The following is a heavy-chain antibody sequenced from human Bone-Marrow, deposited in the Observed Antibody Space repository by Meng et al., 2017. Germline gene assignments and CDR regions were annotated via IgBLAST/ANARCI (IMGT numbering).Heavy chain of an antibody. J-gene: IGHJ4*02. CDR1: GFPLSGSGMR. Sequence: SGPTLVKPTQTLTLTCTFSGFPLSGSGMRVSWIRQPPGKALEWLARIDWDDDKFYSTSLKTRLTISKDTSKNQVVLTMTNMDPVDTATYYCARSGSGSYYNVYFFDFWGQGTLVTVS. V-gene: IGHV2-70*04. CDR2: IDWDDDK. D-gene: IGHD3-10*01. CDR3: ARSGSGSYYNVYFFDF.